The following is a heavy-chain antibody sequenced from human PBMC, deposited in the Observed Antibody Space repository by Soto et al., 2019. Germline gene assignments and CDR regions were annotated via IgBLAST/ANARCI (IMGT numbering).Heavy chain of an antibody. D-gene: IGHD3-16*01. V-gene: IGHV1-18*01. J-gene: IGHJ6*02. CDR2: ISAYNGNT. CDR3: ARDRRGGGYYYYGMDV. CDR1: GYTFTSYG. Sequence: QVQLVQSGAEVKKPGASVKVSCKASGYTFTSYGISWVRQAPGQGLEWMGWISAYNGNTNYAQKLQGRVTMTTDTSTSTAYMERRSLRSDDTAVYYCARDRRGGGYYYYGMDVWGQGTTVTVSS.